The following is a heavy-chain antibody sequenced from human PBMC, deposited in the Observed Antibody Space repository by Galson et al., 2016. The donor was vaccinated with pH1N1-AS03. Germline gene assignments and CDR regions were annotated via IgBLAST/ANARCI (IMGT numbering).Heavy chain of an antibody. J-gene: IGHJ4*02. Sequence: SLRLSCAASGFTFSIYAMTWVRQAPGMGLEWVSSISNHGAATYYADSVKGRFTISRDNSKNTLFLLMNSLRAEDTAVYYCARDEGVAVAPRAFDSWGQGTLVTVSS. V-gene: IGHV3-23*01. CDR3: ARDEGVAVAPRAFDS. CDR1: GFTFSIYA. D-gene: IGHD6-19*01. CDR2: ISNHGAAT.